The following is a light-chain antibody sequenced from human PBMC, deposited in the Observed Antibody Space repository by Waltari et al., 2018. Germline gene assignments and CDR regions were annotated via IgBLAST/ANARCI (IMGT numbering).Light chain of an antibody. Sequence: AIQLTQSPSSLSASVGARVTITCRASQGISSALAWYQQKPGKTPKLLIYDASSLESGGPSRFSGSGSGTDFTLTISSLQPEDFATYYCQQFNSYPFTFGQGTRLEIK. CDR2: DAS. V-gene: IGKV1-13*02. CDR3: QQFNSYPFT. J-gene: IGKJ5*01. CDR1: QGISSA.